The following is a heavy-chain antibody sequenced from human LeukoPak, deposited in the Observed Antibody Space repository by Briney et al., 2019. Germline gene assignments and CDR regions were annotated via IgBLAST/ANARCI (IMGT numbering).Heavy chain of an antibody. V-gene: IGHV3-11*05. Sequence: GGSLRLSCAASGFTSSDYYMSWIRQAPGKGLEWVSYISSSSSYTNYADSVKGRFTISRDNAKNSPYLQMNSLRAEDTAVYYCARDYGDYDYFDYWGQGTLVTVSS. CDR2: ISSSSSYT. J-gene: IGHJ4*02. CDR3: ARDYGDYDYFDY. D-gene: IGHD4-17*01. CDR1: GFTSSDYY.